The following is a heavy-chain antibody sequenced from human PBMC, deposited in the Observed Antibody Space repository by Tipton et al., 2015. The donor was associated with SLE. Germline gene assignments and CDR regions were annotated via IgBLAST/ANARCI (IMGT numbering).Heavy chain of an antibody. J-gene: IGHJ4*02. D-gene: IGHD6-25*01. V-gene: IGHV4-39*01. CDR3: ARQDLGRAATLTFDI. CDR2: IYYSGGT. Sequence: TLSLTCTVSAGSISSDSFYWGWIRQPPGKGLEWIGTIYYSGGTHYNPSLTSRVTISVDTSKNQFSLKLSSVTAADTAVYFCARQDLGRAATLTFDIWGLGTLVTVSS. CDR1: AGSISSDSFY.